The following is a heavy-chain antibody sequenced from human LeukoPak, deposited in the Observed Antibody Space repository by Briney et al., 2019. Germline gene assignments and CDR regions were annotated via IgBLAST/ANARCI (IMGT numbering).Heavy chain of an antibody. J-gene: IGHJ4*02. CDR2: IYYSGST. CDR1: VGSISSSRYY. V-gene: IGHV4-39*07. Sequence: PSETLSLTCTVSVGSISSSRYYWGWIRQPPGKGLEWIGSIYYSGSTYYNPSLKSRLTISLDTSKNQFSLRLSSVTAADTAVYYCAREGIVRTYDQWGQGTLVTVSS. CDR3: AREGIVRTYDQ. D-gene: IGHD2/OR15-2a*01.